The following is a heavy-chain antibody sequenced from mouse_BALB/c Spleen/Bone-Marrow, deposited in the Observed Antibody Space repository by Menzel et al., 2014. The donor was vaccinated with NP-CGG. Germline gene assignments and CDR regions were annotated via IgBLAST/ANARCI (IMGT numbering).Heavy chain of an antibody. D-gene: IGHD2-14*01. V-gene: IGHV14-3*02. J-gene: IGHJ3*01. CDR3: ATYYRYDRRFAY. Sequence: EVQLQQSGAELVKPGASVKLSCTASGFNIKDTYMHWVKQRPEQGLEWIGRIDPANGNTKYDPKLQGKATITADTSSNTAYLQLSSLTSEDTAVYYCATYYRYDRRFAYWGQGTLVTVSA. CDR1: GFNIKDTY. CDR2: IDPANGNT.